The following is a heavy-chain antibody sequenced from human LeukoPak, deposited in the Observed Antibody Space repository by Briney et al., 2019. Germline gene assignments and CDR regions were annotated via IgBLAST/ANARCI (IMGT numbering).Heavy chain of an antibody. D-gene: IGHD5-12*01. CDR3: ASIGSSRGYYFDY. CDR1: GYTFTGYY. V-gene: IGHV1-2*02. CDR2: INPNSGGT. J-gene: IGHJ4*02. Sequence: ASVKVSCKASGYTFTGYYMHWVRQAPGQGLEWMGWINPNSGGTNYAQKFQGRVTMTRDASISTAYMELSRLRSDDTAVYYCASIGSSRGYYFDYWGQGTLVTVSS.